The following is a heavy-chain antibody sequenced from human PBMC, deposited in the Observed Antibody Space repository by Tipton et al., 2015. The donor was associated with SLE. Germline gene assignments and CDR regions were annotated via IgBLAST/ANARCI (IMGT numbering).Heavy chain of an antibody. D-gene: IGHD1-26*01. J-gene: IGHJ6*02. CDR2: IYYSGST. Sequence: GLVKPSETLSLTCTVSGGSISTNTNYWGWIRQPPGRGLEWIGSIYYSGSTYYNPSLKSRVTISVDTSKNQFSLKLSSVTAADTAVYYCARGRGYDGMDVWGQGTTVTVSS. CDR1: GGSISTNTNY. CDR3: ARGRGYDGMDV. V-gene: IGHV4-39*01.